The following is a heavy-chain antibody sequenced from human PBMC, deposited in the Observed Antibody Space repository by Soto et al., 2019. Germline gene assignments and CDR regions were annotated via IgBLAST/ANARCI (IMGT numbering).Heavy chain of an antibody. V-gene: IGHV4-61*01. Sequence: QVQLQESGPGLVKPSETLSLTCTVSGGSVSSCSYYWSWIRQPPGKGLEGIGYIYYSGSTNYNPALKSRVTTSVDTSKNQFSLKLSSVTAADTAVYYCARGIEGWYQGRYYYGMDVWGQGTTVTVSS. CDR1: GGSVSSCSYY. D-gene: IGHD6-19*01. CDR2: IYYSGST. J-gene: IGHJ6*02. CDR3: ARGIEGWYQGRYYYGMDV.